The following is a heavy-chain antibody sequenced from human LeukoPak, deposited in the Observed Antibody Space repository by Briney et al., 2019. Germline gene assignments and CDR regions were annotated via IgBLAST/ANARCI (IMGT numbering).Heavy chain of an antibody. Sequence: SETLSLTCTVSGGSVSSGSSYWSWIRQPPGKGLEWIGYIYYRGSTNYNPSLKSRVTISVDTSKNQFSLKLSSVTAADTAVYYCARGREIAAGDYWGQGTLVTVSS. D-gene: IGHD6-25*01. CDR3: ARGREIAAGDY. V-gene: IGHV4-61*01. J-gene: IGHJ4*02. CDR1: GGSVSSGSSY. CDR2: IYYRGST.